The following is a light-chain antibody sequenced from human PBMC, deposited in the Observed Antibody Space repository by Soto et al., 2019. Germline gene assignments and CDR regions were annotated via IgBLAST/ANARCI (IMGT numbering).Light chain of an antibody. CDR3: CSYAGSYTLV. J-gene: IGLJ1*01. CDR2: DIS. V-gene: IGLV2-11*01. CDR1: NSDVGVCNY. Sequence: QSLLTPARSVSGSPGQSVTISCTVTNSDVGVCNYVSWYRQYPGKAPNIMIYDISKGPAGVADRTAISVPDTLASLPISGPRAEDEADYVGCSYAGSYTLVIGIGTKVTGL.